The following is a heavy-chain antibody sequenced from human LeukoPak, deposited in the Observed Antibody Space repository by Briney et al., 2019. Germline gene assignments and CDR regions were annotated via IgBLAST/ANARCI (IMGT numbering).Heavy chain of an antibody. CDR3: ARDLGLRGVTNWFDP. CDR1: AYTFSSYL. D-gene: IGHD3-10*01. V-gene: IGHV1-46*01. J-gene: IGHJ5*02. CDR2: IDPSGGNT. Sequence: ASVKVSCKASAYTFSSYLMHWVRQAPGQGPEWMGIIDPSGGNTVYAQKFQGRVTMTRDTSTSTVYMELSTLRSEDTAVYYCARDLGLRGVTNWFDPWGQGTLVTVSS.